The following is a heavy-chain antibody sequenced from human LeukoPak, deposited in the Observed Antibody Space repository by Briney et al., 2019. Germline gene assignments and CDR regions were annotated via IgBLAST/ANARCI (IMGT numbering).Heavy chain of an antibody. CDR3: ARGLWFGESDQNYGMDV. CDR2: IYSGGST. CDR1: GFTVSSNY. J-gene: IGHJ6*02. D-gene: IGHD3-10*01. Sequence: GGSLRLSCAASGFTVSSNYMSWVRQAPGKGLEWVSVIYSGGSTYYADSVKGRFTISRDNSKNTLYLQMNSLRAEDTAVYYCARGLWFGESDQNYGMDVWGQGTTVTVSS. V-gene: IGHV3-53*01.